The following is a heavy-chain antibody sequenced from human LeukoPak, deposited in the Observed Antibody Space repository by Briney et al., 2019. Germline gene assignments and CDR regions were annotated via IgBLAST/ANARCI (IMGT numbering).Heavy chain of an antibody. J-gene: IGHJ6*03. Sequence: GAPVKVSCKASGYTFTGYYMHWVRQAPGQGLEWMGRINPNSGGTNYAQKFQGRVTMTRDTSISTAYMELSRLRSDDTAVYYCARDRVTMVRGVKIYYYYMDVWGKGTTVTVSS. D-gene: IGHD3-10*01. CDR3: ARDRVTMVRGVKIYYYYMDV. V-gene: IGHV1-2*06. CDR1: GYTFTGYY. CDR2: INPNSGGT.